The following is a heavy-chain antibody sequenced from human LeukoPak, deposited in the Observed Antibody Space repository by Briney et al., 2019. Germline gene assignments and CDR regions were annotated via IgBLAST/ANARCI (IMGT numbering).Heavy chain of an antibody. CDR2: ISSSSSYI. J-gene: IGHJ4*02. CDR3: ASKTYDSSGYLAY. CDR1: GFTFNNYA. Sequence: GGSLRLSCAASGFTFNNYAMTWVRQASGKGLEWVSSISSSSSYIYYADSLKGRFTISRDNAKNSLYLQMNSLRAEDTAVYYCASKTYDSSGYLAYWGQGTLVTVSS. D-gene: IGHD3-22*01. V-gene: IGHV3-21*01.